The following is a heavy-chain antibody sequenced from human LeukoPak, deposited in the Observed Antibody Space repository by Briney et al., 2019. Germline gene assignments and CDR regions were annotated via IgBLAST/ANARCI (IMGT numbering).Heavy chain of an antibody. V-gene: IGHV3-30*02. CDR1: GFTFSNYG. J-gene: IGHJ4*02. D-gene: IGHD1-1*01. Sequence: PGGSLRLSCAASGFTFSNYGMHWVRQAPGKGLEWVAFIRYDGSNEYYADSVKGRFNIFRDNSKNTVYLQMNSLRTEDTAVYSCARDGNDRVPDGYWGQGSLVTVSS. CDR2: IRYDGSNE. CDR3: ARDGNDRVPDGY.